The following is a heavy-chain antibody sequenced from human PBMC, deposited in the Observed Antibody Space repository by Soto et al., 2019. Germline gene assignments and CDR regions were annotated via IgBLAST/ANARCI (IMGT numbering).Heavy chain of an antibody. D-gene: IGHD3-3*01. CDR2: ISYDGSNK. V-gene: IGHV3-30-3*01. CDR1: GFTFSSYA. Sequence: PGGSLRLSCAAPGFTFSSYAMHWVRQAPGKGLEWVAVISYDGSNKYYADSVKGRFTISRDNSKNTLYLQMNSLRAEDTAVYYCARDRRYYDFWSGYRLGYYGMDVWGQGTTVTVSS. J-gene: IGHJ6*02. CDR3: ARDRRYYDFWSGYRLGYYGMDV.